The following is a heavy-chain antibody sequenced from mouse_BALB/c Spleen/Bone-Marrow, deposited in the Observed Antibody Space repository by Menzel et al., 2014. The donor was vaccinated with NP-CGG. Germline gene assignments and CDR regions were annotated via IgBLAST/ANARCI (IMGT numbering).Heavy chain of an antibody. CDR3: ARQESIYDGYYGGFTY. J-gene: IGHJ3*01. D-gene: IGHD2-3*01. Sequence: EVKLVESGGGLVKPGGPLKLSCAASGFTFSSFAMSWVRQTPEKRLEWVATISSGGGYTYYPDSVKGRFTISRDNAKNSLYLQMSSLRSEDTAMYYCARQESIYDGYYGGFTYWGQGTLVTVSA. CDR2: ISSGGGYT. CDR1: GFTFSSFA. V-gene: IGHV5-9-3*01.